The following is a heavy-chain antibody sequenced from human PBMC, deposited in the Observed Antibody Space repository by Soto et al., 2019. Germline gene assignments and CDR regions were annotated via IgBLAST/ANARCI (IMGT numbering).Heavy chain of an antibody. Sequence: QLQLQESGPGLVKPSETLSLTCTVSGGSNSNSNYYWGWIRQPPGKGLEWIGSIYYTGNTYYDPSLKSAVTVTVDTSKNQYTLKLGSVTAADTAVYFCESHSNWLLRSDYWGQGILVTVSS. CDR2: IYYTGNT. CDR3: ESHSNWLLRSDY. CDR1: GGSNSNSNYY. J-gene: IGHJ4*02. D-gene: IGHD3-9*01. V-gene: IGHV4-39*01.